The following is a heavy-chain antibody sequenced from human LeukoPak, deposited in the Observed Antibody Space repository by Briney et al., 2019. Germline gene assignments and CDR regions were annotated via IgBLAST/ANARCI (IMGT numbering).Heavy chain of an antibody. Sequence: ASVKVSCKASGYTFTSYGISWVRQAPGQRLEWMGWINAGNGNRKYSQEFQDRVTITRDTSASTAYMELSSLRSEDMAVYYCARARYETRIWPKSRYDYYHYMDVWGKGTTVTVSS. D-gene: IGHD3-3*01. V-gene: IGHV1-3*03. J-gene: IGHJ6*03. CDR3: ARARYETRIWPKSRYDYYHYMDV. CDR1: GYTFTSYG. CDR2: INAGNGNR.